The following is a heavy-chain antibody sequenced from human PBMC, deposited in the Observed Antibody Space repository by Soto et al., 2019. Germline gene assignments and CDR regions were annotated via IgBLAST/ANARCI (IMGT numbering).Heavy chain of an antibody. Sequence: GGSLRLSCAASGFTFSSYAMSWVRQAPGKGLEWVSAISGSGGSTYYADSVKGRFTISRDNSKNTLYLQMNSLRAEDTAVYYCANGGRVARKFYFDYWGQGTLVTVSS. J-gene: IGHJ4*02. CDR3: ANGGRVARKFYFDY. CDR2: ISGSGGST. D-gene: IGHD1-26*01. V-gene: IGHV3-23*01. CDR1: GFTFSSYA.